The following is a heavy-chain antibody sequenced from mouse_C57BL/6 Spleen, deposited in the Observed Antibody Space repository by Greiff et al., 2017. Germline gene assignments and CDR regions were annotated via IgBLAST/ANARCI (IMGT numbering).Heavy chain of an antibody. V-gene: IGHV1-72*01. CDR3: ARNWDPSYWYFDV. D-gene: IGHD4-1*01. CDR2: IDPNSGGT. CDR1: GYTFTSYW. J-gene: IGHJ1*03. Sequence: VKLQQPGTELVKPGASVKLSCKASGYTFTSYWMHWVKQRPGRGLEWIGRIDPNSGGTKYNEKFKSKATLTVDKPSSTAYMQLSSLTSEDSAVYYCARNWDPSYWYFDVWGTGTTVTVSS.